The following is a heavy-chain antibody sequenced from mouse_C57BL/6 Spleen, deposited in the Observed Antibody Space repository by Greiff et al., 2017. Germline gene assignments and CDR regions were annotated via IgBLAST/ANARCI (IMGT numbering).Heavy chain of an antibody. J-gene: IGHJ3*01. CDR2: ISDGGSYT. V-gene: IGHV5-4*01. Sequence: EVKLMESGGGLVKPGGSLKLSCAASGFTFSSYAMSWVRQTPEKRLEWVATISDGGSYTYYPDNVKGRFTISRDNAKNNLYLQMSHLKSEDTAMXYCARDGANWEFAYWGQGTLVTVSA. CDR3: ARDGANWEFAY. CDR1: GFTFSSYA. D-gene: IGHD4-1*01.